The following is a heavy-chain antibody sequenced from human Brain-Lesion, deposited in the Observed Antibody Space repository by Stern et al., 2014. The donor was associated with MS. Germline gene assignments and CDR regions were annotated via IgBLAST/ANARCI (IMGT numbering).Heavy chain of an antibody. CDR2: INPNTGGT. J-gene: IGHJ6*02. CDR1: GYIFTGYY. V-gene: IGHV1-2*02. Sequence: VQLVQSGAEVKKPGASVKVSCKTSGYIFTGYYIHWVRQAPGQGLEWMAWINPNTGGTKYAQQFQGRVTMTRDPSISTAYVELSSLTSDDTAVYYCARDQRGITIFGVVTDYYYLGMDVWGQGTTVTVSS. CDR3: ARDQRGITIFGVVTDYYYLGMDV. D-gene: IGHD3-3*01.